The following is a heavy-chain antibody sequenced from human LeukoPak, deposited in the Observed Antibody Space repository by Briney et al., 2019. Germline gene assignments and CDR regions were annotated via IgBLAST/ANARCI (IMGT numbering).Heavy chain of an antibody. Sequence: PGGSLRLSCAASGFTFSSYSMNWVRQAPGKGLEWVSSISSSSSNIYYADSVKGRFTISRDNAKNSLYLQMNSLRAEDTAVYYCARDDCSSTSCPITGSGFEPWGQGTLVTVSS. V-gene: IGHV3-21*01. J-gene: IGHJ5*02. CDR1: GFTFSSYS. CDR2: ISSSSSNI. CDR3: ARDDCSSTSCPITGSGFEP. D-gene: IGHD2-2*01.